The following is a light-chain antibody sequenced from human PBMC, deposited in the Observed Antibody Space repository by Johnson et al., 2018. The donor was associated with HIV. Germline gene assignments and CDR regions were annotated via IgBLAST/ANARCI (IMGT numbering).Light chain of an antibody. CDR1: SSNIGNNY. Sequence: QAVLTQPPSVSAAPGQKVTISCSGSSSNIGNNYVSWYQQLPGTAPKLLIYDNNNRPSGIPDRFSGSKSGTSATLGITGLQTGDEADYYCGTWDSSLSAYVFGTGT. CDR2: DNN. CDR3: GTWDSSLSAYV. V-gene: IGLV1-51*01. J-gene: IGLJ1*01.